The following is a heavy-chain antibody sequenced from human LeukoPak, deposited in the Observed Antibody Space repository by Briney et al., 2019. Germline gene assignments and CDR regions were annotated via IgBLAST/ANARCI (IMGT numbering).Heavy chain of an antibody. CDR3: AREYSASEH. CDR2: IDPYTGNT. CDR1: GYTFVGYY. J-gene: IGHJ4*02. V-gene: IGHV1-2*02. D-gene: IGHD5-12*01. Sequence: ASVKVSCKASGYTFVGYYLHWARQAPGQGLEWMAWIDPYTGNTHCAQKFQGRITVTRDTSVSTTYMELSWLTSDDTARYYCAREYSASEHWGQGTLVTVSS.